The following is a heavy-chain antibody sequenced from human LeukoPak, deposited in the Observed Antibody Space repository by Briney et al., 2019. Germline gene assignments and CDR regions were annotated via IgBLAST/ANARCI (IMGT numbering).Heavy chain of an antibody. CDR2: ISDGGGST. D-gene: IGHD5-24*01. Sequence: AGGSLRLSCAASGFTFNSYALSWVRQAPGKGLEWVSAISDGGGSTYYADSVKGRFTISGDNSKNTVYLQMNSLRVEDTAVYYCAKDLDGYGGLRGDAFDIWGQGTMVIVSS. CDR1: GFTFNSYA. J-gene: IGHJ3*02. V-gene: IGHV3-23*01. CDR3: AKDLDGYGGLRGDAFDI.